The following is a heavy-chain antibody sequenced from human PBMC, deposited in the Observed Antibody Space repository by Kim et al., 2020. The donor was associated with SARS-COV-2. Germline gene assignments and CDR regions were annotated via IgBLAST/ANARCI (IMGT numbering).Heavy chain of an antibody. CDR1: GYTFTSYD. D-gene: IGHD6-6*01. CDR3: ARGGDSSSSLSDWFDP. CDR2: MNPNSGNT. J-gene: IGHJ5*02. V-gene: IGHV1-8*01. Sequence: ASVKVSCKASGYTFTSYDINWVRQATGQGLEWMGWMNPNSGNTGYAQKFQGRVTMTRNTSISTAYMELSSLRSEDTAVYYCARGGDSSSSLSDWFDPWGQGTLVTVSS.